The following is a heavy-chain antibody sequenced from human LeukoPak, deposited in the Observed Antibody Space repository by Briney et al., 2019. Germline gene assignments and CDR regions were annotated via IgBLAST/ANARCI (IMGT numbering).Heavy chain of an antibody. CDR1: GFTFSSYW. CDR2: IDSAGSST. CDR3: AKDRGHFDSSGYYYY. V-gene: IGHV3-74*01. J-gene: IGHJ4*02. Sequence: PGGSLRLSCAASGFTFSSYWMHWVRQDPGKGLMWVSRIDSAGSSTSYADSAKGRFTISRDNSKNTLYLQMNSLRAEDTAVYYCAKDRGHFDSSGYYYYWGQGTLVTVSS. D-gene: IGHD3-22*01.